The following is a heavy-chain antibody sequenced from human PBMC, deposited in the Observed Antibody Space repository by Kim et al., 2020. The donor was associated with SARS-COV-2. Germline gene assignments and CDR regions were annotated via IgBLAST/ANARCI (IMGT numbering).Heavy chain of an antibody. J-gene: IGHJ6*02. V-gene: IGHV1-3*01. CDR2: FNAANGNR. CDR1: GSTLTDYA. CDR3: AMHKNNIYYNGMDV. D-gene: IGHD1-20*01. Sequence: ASVKVSCKTSGSTLTDYAIEWVRQAPGQGLEWMGWFNAANGNRRYPKKFQGRVTTVMDTSASTAYMELSSLQHEDTAVYYCAMHKNNIYYNGMDVWGQGTTVTVSS.